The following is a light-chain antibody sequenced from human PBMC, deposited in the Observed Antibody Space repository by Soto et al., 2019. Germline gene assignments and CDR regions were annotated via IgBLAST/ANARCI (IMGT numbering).Light chain of an antibody. CDR1: QSVLYSSNNKNY. CDR3: QQYYSTPYT. V-gene: IGKV4-1*01. J-gene: IGKJ2*01. CDR2: WAS. Sequence: DIVMTQSPDSLAVSLGERATINCKSSQSVLYSSNNKNYLAWYQHKPGQPPKLLFYWASARESGVPDRFSGGGSGTDFTLTINSLQAEDVAVYYCQQYYSTPYTFGQGTKLEIK.